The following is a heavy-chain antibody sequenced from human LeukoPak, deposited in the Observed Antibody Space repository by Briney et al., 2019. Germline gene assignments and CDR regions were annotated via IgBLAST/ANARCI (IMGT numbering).Heavy chain of an antibody. CDR1: GGSISSGDYY. Sequence: PSETLSLTCTVSGGSISSGDYYWSWIRQPPGKGLEWIGYIYYSGSTYYNPSLKSRVTISVDTSKNQFSLKLSSVTAADTAVYYCAREWGYDSSGQIDYWGQGTLVTVSS. J-gene: IGHJ4*02. CDR3: AREWGYDSSGQIDY. CDR2: IYYSGST. D-gene: IGHD3-22*01. V-gene: IGHV4-30-4*02.